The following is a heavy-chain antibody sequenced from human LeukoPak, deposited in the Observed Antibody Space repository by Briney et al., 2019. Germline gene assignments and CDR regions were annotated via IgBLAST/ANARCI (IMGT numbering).Heavy chain of an antibody. CDR3: ARERGSTSSGWFDP. CDR2: INPSSGGT. J-gene: IGHJ5*02. Sequence: ASVNVSCKASGYTFTGYYMHWVRQAPGQGLEWMGWINPSSGGTNYAQKFQGRVTMTRDTSISTAYMELSRLRSDDTAVYYCARERGSTSSGWFDPWGQGTLVTVSS. D-gene: IGHD2-2*01. CDR1: GYTFTGYY. V-gene: IGHV1-2*02.